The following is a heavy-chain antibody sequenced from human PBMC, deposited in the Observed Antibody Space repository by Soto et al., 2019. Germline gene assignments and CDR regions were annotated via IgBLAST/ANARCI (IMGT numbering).Heavy chain of an antibody. CDR2: ISYDGSNK. V-gene: IGHV3-30*03. Sequence: GGSLRLSCAASGFTFSSYGMHWVRQAPGKGLEWVAVISYDGSNKYYADSVKGRFTISRDNSKNTLYLQMNSLRAEDTAVYYCAIRIVAAGDLYYYYYGMDVWGQGTTVTVSS. CDR1: GFTFSSYG. D-gene: IGHD6-13*01. J-gene: IGHJ6*02. CDR3: AIRIVAAGDLYYYYYGMDV.